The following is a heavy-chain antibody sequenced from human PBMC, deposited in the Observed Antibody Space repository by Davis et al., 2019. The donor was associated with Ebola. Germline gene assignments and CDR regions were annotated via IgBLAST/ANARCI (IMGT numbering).Heavy chain of an antibody. D-gene: IGHD3-22*01. V-gene: IGHV4-39*01. J-gene: IGHJ4*02. CDR3: ARHQYYDSSGYYYAFDY. CDR2: IYYSGST. CDR1: GGSISSSSYY. Sequence: PSETLSLTCTVSGGSISSSSYYWGWIRQPPGKGLEWIGSIYYSGSTYYNPSLKSRVTISVDTSKNQFSLKLSSVTAADTAVYYCARHQYYDSSGYYYAFDYWGQGTLVTVSS.